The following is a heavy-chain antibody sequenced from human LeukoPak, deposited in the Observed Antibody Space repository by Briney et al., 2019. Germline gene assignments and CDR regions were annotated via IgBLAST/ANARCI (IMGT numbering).Heavy chain of an antibody. CDR2: INPNSGGT. CDR3: ARVMGRSDGYNCLGY. D-gene: IGHD5-24*01. J-gene: IGHJ4*02. V-gene: IGHV1-2*02. Sequence: ASVKVSCKASGYTFTGYYMHWVRQAPGQGLEWMGWINPNSGGTNYAQKFQGRVTMTRDTSISTAYMELSRLRSDNTAVYYCARVMGRSDGYNCLGYWGQGTLVTVSS. CDR1: GYTFTGYY.